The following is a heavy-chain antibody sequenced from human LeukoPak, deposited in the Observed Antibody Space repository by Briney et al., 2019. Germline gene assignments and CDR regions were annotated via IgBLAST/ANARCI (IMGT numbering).Heavy chain of an antibody. CDR1: GGSISSYY. V-gene: IGHV4-59*08. Sequence: SETLPLTCTVSGGSISSYYWSWIWQPPGKGLEWIGYIYYSGSTNYNPSLKSRVTISLDTSKNQFSLKLSSVTAADTAVYYCARHGGVVRGEGRDAFDIWGQGTMVTVSS. CDR2: IYYSGST. CDR3: ARHGGVVRGEGRDAFDI. D-gene: IGHD3-10*01. J-gene: IGHJ3*02.